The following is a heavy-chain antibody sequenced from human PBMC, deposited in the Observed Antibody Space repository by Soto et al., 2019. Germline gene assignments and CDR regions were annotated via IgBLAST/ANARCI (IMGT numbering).Heavy chain of an antibody. CDR2: ISYDGSNK. Sequence: QVQLVESGGGVVQPGRSLRLSCAASGFTFRSYAMHWVRQAPGKGLECVAVISYDGSNKFYRDYVKGRFTISRDNSKNTLNLQINSLRYEDTAVYYCARGEREDMAVVIGVRPGEYGVDVWGQGTTVTVSS. V-gene: IGHV3-30-3*01. CDR3: ARGEREDMAVVIGVRPGEYGVDV. CDR1: GFTFRSYA. J-gene: IGHJ6*02. D-gene: IGHD2-15*01.